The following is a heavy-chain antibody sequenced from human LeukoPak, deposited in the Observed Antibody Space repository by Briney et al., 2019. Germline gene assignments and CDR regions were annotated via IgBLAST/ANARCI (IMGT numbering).Heavy chain of an antibody. CDR1: GYTFTGYY. D-gene: IGHD6-19*01. J-gene: IGHJ4*02. CDR2: INPNSGGT. V-gene: IGHV1-2*02. CDR3: ARSPVAGTSPLDY. Sequence: GASVKVSCKASGYTFTGYYMHWVRQAPGQGLEWMGWINPNSGGTNYAQKFQGRVTMTRDTSIGTAYMELSRLRSDDTAVYYCARSPVAGTSPLDYWGQGTLVTVSS.